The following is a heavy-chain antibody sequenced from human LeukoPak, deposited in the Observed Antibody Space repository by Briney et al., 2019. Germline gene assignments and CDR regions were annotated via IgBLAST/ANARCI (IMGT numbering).Heavy chain of an antibody. V-gene: IGHV4-59*01. Sequence: WIXQPPGXGLEWIGYSQNSGCTNCNPSLKSRVTISVDTSKNQFSLKLSSVTAADTAVYYCARDYSGSLDYWGQGTLVTVSS. CDR3: ARDYSGSLDY. CDR2: SQNSGCT. D-gene: IGHD3-10*01. J-gene: IGHJ4*02.